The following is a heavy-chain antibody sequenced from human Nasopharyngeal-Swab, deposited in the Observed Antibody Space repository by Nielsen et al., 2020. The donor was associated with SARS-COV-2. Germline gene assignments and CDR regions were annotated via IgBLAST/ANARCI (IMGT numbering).Heavy chain of an antibody. CDR3: AREGWGVPHNWFDP. CDR1: GGTFSSYA. V-gene: IGHV1-69*04. D-gene: IGHD3-16*01. CDR2: IIPILGIA. J-gene: IGHJ5*02. Sequence: SVKVSCKASGGTFSSYAISWVRQAPGQGLEGMGRIIPILGIANYAQKFQGRVTITADKSTSTAYMELSSLRSEDTAVYYCAREGWGVPHNWFDPWGQGTLVTVSS.